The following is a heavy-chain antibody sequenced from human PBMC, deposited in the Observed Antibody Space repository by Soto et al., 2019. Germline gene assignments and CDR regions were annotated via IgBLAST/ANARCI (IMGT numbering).Heavy chain of an antibody. D-gene: IGHD5-12*01. J-gene: IGHJ5*02. CDR2: IYYTGSP. CDR3: ARSRSTRKPCDH. V-gene: IGHV4-59*08. Sequence: SETLSLTCTVSNGSISTYYWSWIRQPPGRSLEWIGNIYYTGSPTYNPSLKSRLIISSGTSKKTVPLKLISVTAEDTAVCYCARSRSTRKPCDHWGRGTLVTVSS. CDR1: NGSISTYY.